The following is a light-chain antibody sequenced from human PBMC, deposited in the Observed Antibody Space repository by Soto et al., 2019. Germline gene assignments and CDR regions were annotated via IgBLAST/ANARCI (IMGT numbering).Light chain of an antibody. CDR1: SSDIGGYEY. V-gene: IGLV2-14*01. J-gene: IGLJ2*01. CDR2: DVT. CDR3: SSYTSTRSVV. Sequence: QSALTQPASVSGSPGQSITISCTGTSSDIGGYEYVSWYQQFPGKAPKLMIYDVTLRPSGVSNRFSGSKSGSTASLTISGLQAEDEANYYCSSYTSTRSVVFGGGTSSPS.